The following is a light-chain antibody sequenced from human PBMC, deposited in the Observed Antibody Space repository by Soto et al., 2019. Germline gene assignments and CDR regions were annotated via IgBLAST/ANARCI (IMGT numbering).Light chain of an antibody. V-gene: IGLV2-14*01. CDR2: EVS. Sequence: QSVLTQPASVSGSPGQSITISCTGTSSGVGGYNYVPWYQQHPGKAPKLMIYEVSNRPSGVSNRFSGSKSGNTASLTISGLQAEDEADYYCSPYTCSSTDGFGTGTKVTV. CDR3: SPYTCSSTDG. J-gene: IGLJ1*01. CDR1: SSGVGGYNY.